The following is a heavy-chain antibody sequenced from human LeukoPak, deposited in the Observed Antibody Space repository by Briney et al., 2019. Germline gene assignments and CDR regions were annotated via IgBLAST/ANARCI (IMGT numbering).Heavy chain of an antibody. D-gene: IGHD6-19*01. V-gene: IGHV4-4*02. CDR2: IYHSGRT. Sequence: SGTLSLTCAVSGDSISNGNWWSWVRQPPGKGLEWIGEIYHSGRTNYGPSLKSRVIISVDKSKNQFSLKVNSVTAADTAVYYCARDAGNSSGWYGLWRSDYYMDVWGKGTTVTVSS. J-gene: IGHJ6*03. CDR3: ARDAGNSSGWYGLWRSDYYMDV. CDR1: GDSISNGNW.